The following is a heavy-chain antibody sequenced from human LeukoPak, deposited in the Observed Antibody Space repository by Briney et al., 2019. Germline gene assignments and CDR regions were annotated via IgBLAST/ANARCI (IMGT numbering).Heavy chain of an antibody. Sequence: SETLSLTCTVSGGSISSYYWSWIRQPPGKGLEWIGYIYYSGSTNYNPSLKSRVTISVDTSKNQFSLKLSSVTAADTAVYYCARSLRSSWYLPFDYWGQGTLVTVSS. J-gene: IGHJ4*02. V-gene: IGHV4-59*01. CDR3: ARSLRSSWYLPFDY. CDR2: IYYSGST. D-gene: IGHD6-13*01. CDR1: GGSISSYY.